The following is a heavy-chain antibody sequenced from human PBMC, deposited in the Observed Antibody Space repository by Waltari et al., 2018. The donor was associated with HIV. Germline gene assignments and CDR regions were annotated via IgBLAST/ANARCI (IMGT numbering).Heavy chain of an antibody. CDR2: IHSDGSST. Sequence: EVQLVESGGGLVQPGGSLRISCAASGFTFSSYWMHWVRQAPGKGLVWVSRIHSDGSSTSYADSVKGRFTISRDNAKNTLYLQMNSLRAEDTAVYYCARGNGHAFDIWGQGTMVTVSS. V-gene: IGHV3-74*01. J-gene: IGHJ3*02. CDR3: ARGNGHAFDI. CDR1: GFTFSSYW. D-gene: IGHD2-8*01.